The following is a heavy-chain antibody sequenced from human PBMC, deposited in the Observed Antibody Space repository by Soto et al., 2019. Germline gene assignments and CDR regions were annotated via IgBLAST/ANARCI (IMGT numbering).Heavy chain of an antibody. CDR2: ISAYNGNT. J-gene: IGHJ6*02. Sequence: QVQLVQSGAEVKKPGASVKVSCKASGYTFTSYGISWVRQAPGQGLEWMGWISAYNGNTNYAQKLQGRVTMTTDTSTSTAXXXXXXXXXXXXXXXXXXXXXXXXXVPTHYYYYGMDVWGQGTTVTVSS. CDR3: XXXXXXXXVPTHYYYYGMDV. V-gene: IGHV1-18*01. CDR1: GYTFTSYG.